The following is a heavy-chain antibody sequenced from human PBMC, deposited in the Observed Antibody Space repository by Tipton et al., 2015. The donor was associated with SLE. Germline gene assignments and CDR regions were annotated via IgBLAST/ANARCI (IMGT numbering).Heavy chain of an antibody. CDR3: AKDGTWFDFWNGKYDRVYYFDN. V-gene: IGHV3-23*01. Sequence: SLRLSCAASGFTFSSYWMNWVRQAPGKGLEWVSGISGNGDGTYYADSLKDRFTISRDNSKNIIYLQMNSLRAEDTARYYCAKDGTWFDFWNGKYDRVYYFDNWGQGVLVTVSS. CDR2: ISGNGDGT. J-gene: IGHJ4*02. CDR1: GFTFSSYW. D-gene: IGHD3-3*01.